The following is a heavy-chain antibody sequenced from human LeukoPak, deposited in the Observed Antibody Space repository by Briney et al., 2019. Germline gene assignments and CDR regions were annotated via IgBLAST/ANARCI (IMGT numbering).Heavy chain of an antibody. J-gene: IGHJ4*02. CDR2: LGFSGSSI. CDR3: ARSKMPAGNAIDY. CDR1: GFSFSDYN. D-gene: IGHD1-1*01. Sequence: PGGSLRLSCAASGFSFSDYNMNWIRQAPGKGLEGLSYLGFSGSSISYADSVTGRFTVSRDNAKNSLYLQMDSLRAEDTAVYYCARSKMPAGNAIDYWGQGTLVTVSP. V-gene: IGHV3-11*04.